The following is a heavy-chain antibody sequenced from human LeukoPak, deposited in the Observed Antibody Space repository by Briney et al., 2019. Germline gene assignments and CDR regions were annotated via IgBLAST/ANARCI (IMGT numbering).Heavy chain of an antibody. D-gene: IGHD3-10*01. CDR1: GFPFNTYA. CDR2: ISVSGTGK. CDR3: ATQCYDPGNFGKAGRWYYFDY. Sequence: GGSLRLSCAASGFPFNTYAMNWVRQAPGRGLEWVSLISVSGTGKYYADSVKGRFTISRDNSKNTVDLQMNSLRAEDTAVYYYATQCYDPGNFGKAGRWYYFDYWGQGTQVTVSS. J-gene: IGHJ4*02. V-gene: IGHV3-23*01.